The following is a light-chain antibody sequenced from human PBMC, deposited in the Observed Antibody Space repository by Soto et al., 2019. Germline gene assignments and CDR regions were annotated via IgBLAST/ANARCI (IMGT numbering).Light chain of an antibody. CDR3: QQYGSSPPWT. V-gene: IGKV3-20*01. Sequence: EIVLTQSPGTLSLSPGERATLSCRASQTVSNNFLAWYQQRPGQAPRLLISGASTRATGIPDRFSGSGSGTDFTLTISRLEPQDFAAYYCQQYGSSPPWTFGQGTKVEIK. J-gene: IGKJ1*01. CDR1: QTVSNNF. CDR2: GAS.